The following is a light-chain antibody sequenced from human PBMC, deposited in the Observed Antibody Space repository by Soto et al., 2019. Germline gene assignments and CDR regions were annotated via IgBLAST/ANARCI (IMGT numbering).Light chain of an antibody. CDR3: QKYNSWPPYT. J-gene: IGKJ2*01. V-gene: IGKV3-15*01. CDR2: GAT. CDR1: QTVIHN. Sequence: DIELTQSPGTLSLSPGETATLSCRASQTVIHNYLAWHQQKPGQSPRLLIYGATTRATGVPARFSASGSGTEFTLTISSLQSEDFAVYYCQKYNSWPPYTFGQGTKVDIK.